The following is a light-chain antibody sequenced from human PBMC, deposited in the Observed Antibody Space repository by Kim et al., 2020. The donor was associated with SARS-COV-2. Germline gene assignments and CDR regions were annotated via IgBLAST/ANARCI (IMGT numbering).Light chain of an antibody. V-gene: IGLV1-51*01. CDR2: END. CDR3: GTWDSRLSAAV. J-gene: IGLJ3*02. CDR1: SSNIGGNY. Sequence: GEKVTISCSGGSSNIGGNYVSWYQQLPGTAPKLLIYENDERPSGIPDRFSASKSGTSATLGITGLQTGDEADYYCGTWDSRLSAAVFGGGTKLTVL.